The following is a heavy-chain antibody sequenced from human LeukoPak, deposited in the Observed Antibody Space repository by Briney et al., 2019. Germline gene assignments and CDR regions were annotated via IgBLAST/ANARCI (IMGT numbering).Heavy chain of an antibody. CDR2: ISSSSSYI. CDR3: ARDSRHLSSTRGGLKESRGAFFDY. J-gene: IGHJ4*02. V-gene: IGHV3-21*04. D-gene: IGHD6-13*01. CDR1: GFTFSSYS. Sequence: PGGSLRLSCAAPGFTFSSYSMNWVRQAPGKGLEWVSSISSSSSYIYYADSVKGRFTISRDNAKNSLYLQMNSLRAEDTALYYCARDSRHLSSTRGGLKESRGAFFDYWGQGTLVTVSS.